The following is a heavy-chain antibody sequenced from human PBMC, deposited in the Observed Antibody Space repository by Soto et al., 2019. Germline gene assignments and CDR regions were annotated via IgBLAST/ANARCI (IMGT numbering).Heavy chain of an antibody. V-gene: IGHV1-18*01. CDR1: GYTFTRYG. Sequence: ASVKGYCKASGYTFTRYGVSWVRQAPGQGLEWMGWISAYNGNTNYAQKLQGRVTMTTDTSTSTAYMELRSLRSDDTAVYYCARETLYGGNPGPWGQGTLVTVSS. CDR3: ARETLYGGNPGP. CDR2: ISAYNGNT. D-gene: IGHD4-17*01. J-gene: IGHJ5*02.